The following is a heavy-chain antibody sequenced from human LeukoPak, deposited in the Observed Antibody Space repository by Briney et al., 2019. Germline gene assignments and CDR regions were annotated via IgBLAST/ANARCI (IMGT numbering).Heavy chain of an antibody. CDR2: IYHSGST. D-gene: IGHD3-3*01. CDR3: ARTVHTYYDFWSGFDL. J-gene: IGHJ2*01. CDR1: GYSISSGYY. V-gene: IGHV4-38-2*01. Sequence: SETLSLTCAVSGYSISSGYYWGWIRQPPGKGLEWIGSIYHSGSTYYNLSLKSRVTISVDTSKNQFSLKLSSVTAADTAVYYCARTVHTYYDFWSGFDLWGRGTLVTVSS.